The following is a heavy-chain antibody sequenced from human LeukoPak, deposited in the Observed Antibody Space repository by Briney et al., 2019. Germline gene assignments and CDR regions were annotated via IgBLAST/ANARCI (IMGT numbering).Heavy chain of an antibody. J-gene: IGHJ4*02. Sequence: GGSLRLSCAAYGFSFTGSAIHWVRQASGKGLEGVGHIRRKGNDYATAYTASVKGRFTISRDDSKNTAFLQMDSLKTEDTAVYFCARLGGSPPYFDYWGQGTLVTVSS. D-gene: IGHD3-16*01. CDR3: ARLGGSPPYFDY. CDR1: GFSFTGSA. CDR2: IRRKGNDYAT. V-gene: IGHV3-73*01.